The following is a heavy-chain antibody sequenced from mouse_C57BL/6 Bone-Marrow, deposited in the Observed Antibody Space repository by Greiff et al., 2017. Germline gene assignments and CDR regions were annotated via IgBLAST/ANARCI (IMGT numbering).Heavy chain of an antibody. CDR2: IDPANGNT. V-gene: IGHV14-3*01. J-gene: IGHJ2*01. CDR3: ARRDYYGSSLYDY. CDR1: GFNIKNTY. Sequence: VQLKESVAELVRPGASVKLSCTASGFNIKNTYMHWVKQRPEQGLEWIGRIDPANGNTKYAPKFQGKATITADTSSNTAYLQLSSLTSEDTAIYYCARRDYYGSSLYDYWGQGTTLTVSS. D-gene: IGHD1-1*01.